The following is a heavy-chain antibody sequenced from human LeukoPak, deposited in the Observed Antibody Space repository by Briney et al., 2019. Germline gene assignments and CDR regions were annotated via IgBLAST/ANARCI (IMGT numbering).Heavy chain of an antibody. CDR2: IDPSDSYA. V-gene: IGHV5-10-1*01. CDR1: GYSFTSYW. Sequence: RGESLKISCKGSGYSFTSYWISWVRQMPGKGLEWMGRIDPSDSYANYSPSFQGHVTISADKSISTAYLQWSSLKASDTAMYYWARYRVVVVARIDRIDYWGQGTLVTVSS. CDR3: ARYRVVVVARIDRIDY. J-gene: IGHJ4*02. D-gene: IGHD2-15*01.